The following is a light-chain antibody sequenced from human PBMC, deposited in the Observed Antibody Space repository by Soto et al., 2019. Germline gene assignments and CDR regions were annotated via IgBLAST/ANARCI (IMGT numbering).Light chain of an antibody. Sequence: DIQMTQSPSTLSASVGDRVTITCRASQSISGWLAWYQQKPGKAPKLLIYKASSLESGVPSRFSGSGSGTEFTLTISSLQPDDYASYYCQEDKSHSRYTFGQGTKLEIK. CDR1: QSISGW. J-gene: IGKJ2*01. V-gene: IGKV1-5*03. CDR2: KAS. CDR3: QEDKSHSRYT.